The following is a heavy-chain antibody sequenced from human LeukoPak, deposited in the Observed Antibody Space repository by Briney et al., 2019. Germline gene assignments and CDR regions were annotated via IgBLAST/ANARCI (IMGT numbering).Heavy chain of an antibody. CDR1: GFTFSSYA. CDR3: AKGVYTWYYFDY. J-gene: IGHJ4*02. D-gene: IGHD3-16*01. Sequence: GGSLRLSCAASGFTFSSYAMSWVRQAPGKGLEWVSAISGSGGSTYYTDSVKGRFTIYRDNSKNTLYLQMNSLRAEDTAVYYCAKGVYTWYYFDYWGQGTLVTVSS. CDR2: ISGSGGST. V-gene: IGHV3-23*01.